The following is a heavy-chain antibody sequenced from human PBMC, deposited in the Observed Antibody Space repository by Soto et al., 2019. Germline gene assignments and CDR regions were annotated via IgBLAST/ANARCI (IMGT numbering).Heavy chain of an antibody. CDR1: RGSISSYY. V-gene: IGHV4-59*01. Sequence: SETLSLTCSVSRGSISSYYWSWVRQPPGKGLEWIGFIHRTGSTKYNPSLEGRVTIPVDTSQNQLSLRLSSVTAADTAVYYCARESAGSGKNNWFDPWGQGILVTVSS. CDR3: ARESAGSGKNNWFDP. CDR2: IHRTGST. J-gene: IGHJ5*02. D-gene: IGHD3-10*01.